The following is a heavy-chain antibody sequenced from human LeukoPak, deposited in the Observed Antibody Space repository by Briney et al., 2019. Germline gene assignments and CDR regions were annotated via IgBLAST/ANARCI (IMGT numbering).Heavy chain of an antibody. Sequence: GGSLRLSCAASGFTFSSYGMSWVRQAPGKGLEWVSAISGSGGSTYYADSVKGRFTISRDNSKNTLYLQMNSLRAEDTAVYYCAKEEAVLDYDILTGYFFSYWGQGTLVTVSS. J-gene: IGHJ4*02. V-gene: IGHV3-23*01. CDR1: GFTFSSYG. D-gene: IGHD3-9*01. CDR3: AKEEAVLDYDILTGYFFSY. CDR2: ISGSGGST.